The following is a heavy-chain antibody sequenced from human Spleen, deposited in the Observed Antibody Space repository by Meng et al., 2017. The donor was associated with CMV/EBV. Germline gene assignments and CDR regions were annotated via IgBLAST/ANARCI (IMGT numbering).Heavy chain of an antibody. V-gene: IGHV1-18*01. CDR3: ARAAERNCSGGSCYERTYYYYYGMDV. J-gene: IGHJ6*02. D-gene: IGHD2-15*01. Sequence: ASVKVSCKASGYTFSNHGISWVRQAPGQGLEWMAWISGNKGDSNYAWKLQGRVTVTTDTSTNTAYMELRNLRSDDTAVYYCARAAERNCSGGSCYERTYYYYYGMDVWGQGTTVTVSS. CDR2: ISGNKGDS. CDR1: GYTFSNHG.